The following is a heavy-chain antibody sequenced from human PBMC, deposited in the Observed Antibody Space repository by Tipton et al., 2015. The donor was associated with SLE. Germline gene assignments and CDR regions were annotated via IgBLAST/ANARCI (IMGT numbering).Heavy chain of an antibody. D-gene: IGHD6-6*01. CDR2: IYYSGST. J-gene: IGHJ4*02. CDR1: GISSGYY. Sequence: TLSLTCTVSGISSGYYWGGIRQPPGKGLEWIGYIYYSGSTNYNPSLKSRVTISVDTSKNQFSLKLSSVTAADTAVYYCARDLAARGGHYFDYWGQGTLVTVSS. V-gene: IGHV4-59*01. CDR3: ARDLAARGGHYFDY.